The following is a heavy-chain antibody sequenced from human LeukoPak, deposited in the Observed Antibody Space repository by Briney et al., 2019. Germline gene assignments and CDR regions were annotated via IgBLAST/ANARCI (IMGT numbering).Heavy chain of an antibody. Sequence: SGGFLRLSCAASGFTFSSYWMHWVRQAPGKGLVWVSRINSDGSSTSYADSVKGRFTISRDNAKNSLYLQMNSLRAEDTAVYYCARALYRQHIVVVNAKNYWYFDLWGRGTLVTVSS. D-gene: IGHD2-21*01. J-gene: IGHJ2*01. CDR3: ARALYRQHIVVVNAKNYWYFDL. CDR1: GFTFSSYW. CDR2: INSDGSST. V-gene: IGHV3-74*01.